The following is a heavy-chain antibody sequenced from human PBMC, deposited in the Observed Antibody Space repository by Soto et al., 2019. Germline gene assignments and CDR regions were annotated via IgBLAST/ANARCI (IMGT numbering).Heavy chain of an antibody. CDR3: AKESGGYDSSTRYGLDV. V-gene: IGHV4-31*03. D-gene: IGHD6-25*01. CDR1: GGSINTVGYY. CDR2: IYYSGSR. Sequence: SETLSLTCSVSGGSINTVGYYWTWIRQQPGKGLEWIGYIYYSGSRDYNPSLKSRVSMSVDASKNQFSLNLTSVTAADTAVYYCAKESGGYDSSTRYGLDVWGQGTTVTVSS. J-gene: IGHJ6*02.